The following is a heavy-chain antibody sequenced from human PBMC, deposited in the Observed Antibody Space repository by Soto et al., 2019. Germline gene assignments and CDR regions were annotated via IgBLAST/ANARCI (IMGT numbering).Heavy chain of an antibody. D-gene: IGHD6-13*01. CDR1: GGTFSSYA. Sequence: QVQLVQSGAEVNKPGSSVKVYCKASGGTFSSYAISWVRQAPGQGREWMGGIVPIFGTANYVQKFLGRLPITADESTGTAYMQLINLRSEDTAVYYGAHLLSSPLAAAYVMDVWGQCTTATVSS. V-gene: IGHV1-69*19. J-gene: IGHJ6*02. CDR2: IVPIFGTA. CDR3: AHLLSSPLAAAYVMDV.